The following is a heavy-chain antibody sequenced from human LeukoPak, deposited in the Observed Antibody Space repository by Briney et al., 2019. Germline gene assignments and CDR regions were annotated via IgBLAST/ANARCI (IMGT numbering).Heavy chain of an antibody. J-gene: IGHJ6*03. D-gene: IGHD2-8*01. Sequence: SETLSLTCSVSGDSINNFYWSWMRQPAGKGLEWIGRIYFSGSTKYNPSFKSRVNMSVDTSKNQFSLKLSSVTAADTAVYYCARVVLITLFLRDYYYMDVWGKGTTVTVSS. V-gene: IGHV4-4*07. CDR3: ARVVLITLFLRDYYYMDV. CDR1: GDSINNFY. CDR2: IYFSGST.